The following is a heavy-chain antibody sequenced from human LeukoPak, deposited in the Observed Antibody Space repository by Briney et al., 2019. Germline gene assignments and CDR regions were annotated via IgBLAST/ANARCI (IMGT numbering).Heavy chain of an antibody. Sequence: GGSLRLSCAASGFTFSSYEMNWVRQAPGKGLEWVSYISSSGSTIYYADSVKGGFTISRDNAKNSLYLQMNSLRAEDTAVYYCARVSYGGYEDYWGQGTLVTVSS. J-gene: IGHJ4*02. CDR2: ISSSGSTI. V-gene: IGHV3-48*03. CDR3: ARVSYGGYEDY. CDR1: GFTFSSYE. D-gene: IGHD5-12*01.